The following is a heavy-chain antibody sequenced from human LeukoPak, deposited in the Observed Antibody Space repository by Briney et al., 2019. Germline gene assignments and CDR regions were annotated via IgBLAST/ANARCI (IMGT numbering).Heavy chain of an antibody. CDR1: GGSFSGYY. J-gene: IGHJ6*02. CDR3: ARERYCSSTSCYYYYYYGMDV. D-gene: IGHD2-2*01. V-gene: IGHV4-34*01. CDR2: INHSGST. Sequence: SETLSLTCAVYGGSFSGYYWSWIRQPPGKGLEWIGEINHSGSTNYNPSLKSRVTISVDTSKNQFSLKLSSVTAADTAVYYCARERYCSSTSCYYYYYYGMDVWGQGTTVTVSS.